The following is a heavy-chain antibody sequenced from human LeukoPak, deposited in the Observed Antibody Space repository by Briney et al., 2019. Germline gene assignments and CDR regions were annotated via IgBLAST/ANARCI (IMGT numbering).Heavy chain of an antibody. J-gene: IGHJ6*02. CDR3: ARAATVTTDYYYYGMDV. CDR1: GGTFSSYA. V-gene: IGHV1-69*04. CDR2: IIPIVGIA. Sequence: ASVKVSCKASGGTFSSYAISWVRQAPGQGLEWMGMIIPIVGIANYAQKLQGRVTITADKSTSTAYMEMNSLRSQDTGVYYCARAATVTTDYYYYGMDVWRQATKLT. D-gene: IGHD4-17*01.